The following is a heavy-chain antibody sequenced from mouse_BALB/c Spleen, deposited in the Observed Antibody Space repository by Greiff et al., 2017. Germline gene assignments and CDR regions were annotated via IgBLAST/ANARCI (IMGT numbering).Heavy chain of an antibody. V-gene: IGHV5-9-3*01. CDR1: GFTFSSYA. J-gene: IGHJ4*01. CDR2: ISSGGSYT. Sequence: DVQLMESGGGLVKPGGSLKISCAASGFTFSSYAMPWVRQTPEKRLEWVATISSGGSYTYYPDSVKGLCTITRDNAKHTLYLQMSSLRSEDTAMYYCARHGSDAMDYWGQGTSVTVSA. CDR3: ARHGSDAMDY. D-gene: IGHD1-1*02.